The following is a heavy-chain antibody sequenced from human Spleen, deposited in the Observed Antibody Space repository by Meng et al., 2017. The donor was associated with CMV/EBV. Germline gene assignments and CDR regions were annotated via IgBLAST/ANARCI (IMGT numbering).Heavy chain of an antibody. V-gene: IGHV4-61*02. CDR3: ARLGGDYYFDY. Sequence: PVEDSGPGLVKPSETLSLSCSVSGGSISSGSYYWSWIRQPAGKGLEWIGRIYTSGSTNYNPSLKSRVTISVDTSKNQFSLKLSSVTAADTAVYYCARLGGDYYFDYWGQGTLVTVSS. J-gene: IGHJ4*02. D-gene: IGHD4-17*01. CDR1: GGSISSGSYY. CDR2: IYTSGST.